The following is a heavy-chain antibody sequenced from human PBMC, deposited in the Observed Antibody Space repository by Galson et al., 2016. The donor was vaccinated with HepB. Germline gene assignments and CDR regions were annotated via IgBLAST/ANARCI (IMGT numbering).Heavy chain of an antibody. CDR3: TTLDY. Sequence: SVKVSCKASGYAFTNYYIHWVRQAPGQGLEWMGMIIPSGGSSTYAQNFHGRVTMTGDTSTSTVYMELSSLRSEDTAVYYCTTLDYWGQGTLVTVSS. V-gene: IGHV1-46*01. CDR1: GYAFTNYY. CDR2: IIPSGGSS. J-gene: IGHJ4*02.